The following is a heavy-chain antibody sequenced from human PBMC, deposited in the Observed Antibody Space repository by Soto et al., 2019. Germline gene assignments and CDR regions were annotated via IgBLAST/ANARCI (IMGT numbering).Heavy chain of an antibody. Sequence: GGSLRLSCAASGFTFSGSAMHWVRQASGKGLEWVGRIRSKSNSYATAYAASVKGRFTISRDDSKDTAYLQMNSLKTEDTAVYYCTRDPRNYYDSTGSANWFDPWGQGTLVTVSS. J-gene: IGHJ5*02. D-gene: IGHD3-22*01. CDR1: GFTFSGSA. CDR3: TRDPRNYYDSTGSANWFDP. V-gene: IGHV3-73*01. CDR2: IRSKSNSYAT.